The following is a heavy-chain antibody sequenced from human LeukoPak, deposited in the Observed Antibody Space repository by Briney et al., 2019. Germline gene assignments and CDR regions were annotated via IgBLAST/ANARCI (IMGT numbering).Heavy chain of an antibody. CDR1: GGSISNF. V-gene: IGHV4-39*01. Sequence: NPSETLSLTCTVFGGSISNFWGWIRRPPGKGLEWIGSIHYTGNTYYNASLKSRVTMSVDTSKNQFSLKLSSMTAADTAVYYCARHFSLGAFDIWGQGTMVSVSS. CDR2: IHYTGNT. CDR3: ARHFSLGAFDI. D-gene: IGHD3-16*01. J-gene: IGHJ3*02.